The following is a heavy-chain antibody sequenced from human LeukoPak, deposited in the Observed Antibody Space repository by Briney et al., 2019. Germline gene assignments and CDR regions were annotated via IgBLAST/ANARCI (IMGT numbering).Heavy chain of an antibody. CDR3: ATLLWFGEGGWFDP. Sequence: ASVKVSCKVSGYTLTELSMHWVRQAPGKGLEWMGGFDPEDGETIYAQKFQGRVTMTEDTSTDTAYMELSSLRSEDTAVYYCATLLWFGEGGWFDPWGQGTLVTVSS. D-gene: IGHD3-10*01. V-gene: IGHV1-24*01. J-gene: IGHJ5*02. CDR2: FDPEDGET. CDR1: GYTLTELS.